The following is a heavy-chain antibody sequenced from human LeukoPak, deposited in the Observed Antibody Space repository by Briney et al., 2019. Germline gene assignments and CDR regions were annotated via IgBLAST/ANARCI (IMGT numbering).Heavy chain of an antibody. D-gene: IGHD3-22*01. CDR3: ARDFEWFFLRRGFDI. CDR2: ISSSSYI. V-gene: IGHV3-21*01. CDR1: GFTFSSYS. Sequence: GGSLRLSCAASGFTFSSYSMNWVRQAPGKGLEWVSSISSSSYIYYADSVKGRFTISRDNAKNSLYLQMNSLRAEETAVYYCARDFEWFFLRRGFDIWGQGTNVTVSS. J-gene: IGHJ3*02.